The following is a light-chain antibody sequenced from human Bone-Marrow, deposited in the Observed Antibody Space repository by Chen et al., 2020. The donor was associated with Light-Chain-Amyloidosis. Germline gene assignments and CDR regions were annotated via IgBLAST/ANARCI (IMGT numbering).Light chain of an antibody. CDR3: CSYAGSSTWV. Sequence: QSALTQPPSASGSPGQSVTISCTGTSSDVGSYNYVSWYQQHPGKAPKLMIYEVSKRPSGVSNRFSGSTSGNTASLTISGLQAEDEADYYCCSYAGSSTWVFGGGTKLTVL. V-gene: IGLV2-23*02. J-gene: IGLJ3*02. CDR1: SSDVGSYNY. CDR2: EVS.